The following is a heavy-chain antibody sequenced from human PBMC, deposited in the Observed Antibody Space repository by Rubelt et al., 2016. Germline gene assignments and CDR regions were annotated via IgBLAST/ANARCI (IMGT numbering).Heavy chain of an antibody. Sequence: GPGLVKPSETLSLTCTVSGGSISSYYWSWIRQPPGKGLEWIGNIYYSGGSNYKPSLKSRVTIAVDTSKNQFSLKLSSVTAADTAVYYCVRGGLGCGGDCGGAFDIWGQGTLVTVSS. CDR2: IYYSGGS. D-gene: IGHD2-21*02. J-gene: IGHJ3*02. CDR1: GGSISSYY. V-gene: IGHV4-59*12. CDR3: VRGGLGCGGDCGGAFDI.